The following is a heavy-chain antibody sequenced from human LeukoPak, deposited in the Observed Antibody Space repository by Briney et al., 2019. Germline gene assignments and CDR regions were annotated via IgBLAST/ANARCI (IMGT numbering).Heavy chain of an antibody. D-gene: IGHD3-10*01. Sequence: ASETLSLTCTVSGGSISSSSYYWGWIRQPPGKGLEWIGSIYYSGSTYYNPSLKSRVTISVDTSKNQFSLKLSSVTAADTAVYYCARGNSYGSGSYYNVYYYYYGMDVWGQGTTVTVSS. J-gene: IGHJ6*02. CDR2: IYYSGST. V-gene: IGHV4-39*07. CDR1: GGSISSSSYY. CDR3: ARGNSYGSGSYYNVYYYYYGMDV.